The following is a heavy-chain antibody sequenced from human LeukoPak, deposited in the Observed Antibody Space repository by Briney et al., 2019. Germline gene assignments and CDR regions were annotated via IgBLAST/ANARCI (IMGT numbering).Heavy chain of an antibody. Sequence: SETLSLTCTVSGGSVSSGSYYWSWIRQPPGKGLEWIGYIYYSGSTNYNPSLKSRVTISVDTSKNQFSLKLSSVTAADTAVYYCARSPALGYYDSSGYLIDYWGQRTLVTVSS. CDR3: ARSPALGYYDSSGYLIDY. V-gene: IGHV4-61*01. CDR2: IYYSGST. CDR1: GGSVSSGSYY. D-gene: IGHD3-22*01. J-gene: IGHJ4*02.